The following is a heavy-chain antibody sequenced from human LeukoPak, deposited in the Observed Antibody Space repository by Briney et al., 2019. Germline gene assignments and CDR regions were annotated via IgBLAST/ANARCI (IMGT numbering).Heavy chain of an antibody. CDR1: GFTVSSNY. Sequence: GGSLRLSCAASGFTVSSNYMSWVRQAPGKGLEWVSAISGSGGSTYYADSVKGRFTISRDNSKNTLYLQMNSLRAEDTAVYYCAKAYSGSYLRLIYYGMDVWGQGTTVTVSS. CDR2: ISGSGGST. J-gene: IGHJ6*02. V-gene: IGHV3-23*01. CDR3: AKAYSGSYLRLIYYGMDV. D-gene: IGHD1-26*01.